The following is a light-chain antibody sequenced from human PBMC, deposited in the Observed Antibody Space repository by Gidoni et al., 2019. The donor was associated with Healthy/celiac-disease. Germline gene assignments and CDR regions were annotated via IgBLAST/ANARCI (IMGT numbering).Light chain of an antibody. V-gene: IGKV3-11*01. J-gene: IGKJ2*01. CDR1: QSVSSY. CDR2: DAS. Sequence: EIVLTQSPATLSLSPGERATLSCRASQSVSSYLAWYQQKPGQAPRLLIYDASNRATGIPARFSGSGSGTDFTLTISSLEPEDVAVDYCQQRSNWPPMYTFGQGTKLEIK. CDR3: QQRSNWPPMYT.